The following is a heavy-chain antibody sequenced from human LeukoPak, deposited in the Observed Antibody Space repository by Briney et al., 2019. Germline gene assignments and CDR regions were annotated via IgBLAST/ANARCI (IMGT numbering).Heavy chain of an antibody. J-gene: IGHJ3*02. V-gene: IGHV1-2*02. CDR1: GYSFTGHY. D-gene: IGHD3-10*01. CDR2: INPKSGGT. Sequence: ASVKVSCKSSGYSFTGHYMHWVRQAPAQGLEWMGWINPKSGGTNYAQKFQGRVTMTRDTSISTAYMDMSSLRSDDTAVYYCARNLWFGESSDVFDMWGEGTMVTVSS. CDR3: ARNLWFGESSDVFDM.